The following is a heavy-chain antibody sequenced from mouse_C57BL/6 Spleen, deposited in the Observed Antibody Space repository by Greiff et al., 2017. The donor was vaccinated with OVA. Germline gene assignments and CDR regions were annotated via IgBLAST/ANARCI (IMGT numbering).Heavy chain of an antibody. Sequence: EVKLVESGGDLVKPGGSLKLSCAASGFTFSSYGMSWVRQTPDKRLEWVATISSGGSYTYYPDSVTGRFTISRDNAKNTLYLQMSSLKSEDTAMYYCARHGYDGGAWFAYWGQGTLVTVSA. J-gene: IGHJ3*01. D-gene: IGHD2-2*01. V-gene: IGHV5-6*01. CDR1: GFTFSSYG. CDR3: ARHGYDGGAWFAY. CDR2: ISSGGSYT.